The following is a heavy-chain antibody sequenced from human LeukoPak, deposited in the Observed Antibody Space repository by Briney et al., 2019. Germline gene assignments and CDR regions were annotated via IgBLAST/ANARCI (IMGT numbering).Heavy chain of an antibody. V-gene: IGHV3-13*01. CDR1: GFTFSSYD. Sequence: GGSLRLSCAASGFTFSSYDMHWVRQATGKGLEWVSAIGTAGDTYYPGSVKGRFTISRENAKNSLYLQMNSLRAGDTAVYYCARGSTRYSSGPFYYYYGMDVWGQGTTVTVSS. J-gene: IGHJ6*02. CDR2: IGTAGDT. D-gene: IGHD6-19*01. CDR3: ARGSTRYSSGPFYYYYGMDV.